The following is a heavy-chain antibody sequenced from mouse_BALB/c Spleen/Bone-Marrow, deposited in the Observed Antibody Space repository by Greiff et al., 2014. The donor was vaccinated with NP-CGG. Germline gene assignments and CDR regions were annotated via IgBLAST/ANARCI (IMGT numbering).Heavy chain of an antibody. Sequence: SGAELVKPGASVKLSCKASGYTFTSYYMYWVKQRPGQGLEWIGGINPSNGGTNFNEKFKSKATLTVDKSSSTAYMQLHSLTSEASEIYSYTRYGYDPLYALDYWGQGTSVTVSS. D-gene: IGHD2-3*01. J-gene: IGHJ4*01. CDR2: INPSNGGT. V-gene: IGHV1S81*02. CDR1: GYTFTSYY. CDR3: TRYGYDPLYALDY.